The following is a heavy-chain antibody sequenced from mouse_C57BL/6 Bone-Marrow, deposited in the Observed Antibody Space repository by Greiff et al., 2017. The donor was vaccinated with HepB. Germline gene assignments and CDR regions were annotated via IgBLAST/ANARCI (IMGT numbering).Heavy chain of an antibody. CDR2: ISSGGST. CDR1: GFTFSSYA. Sequence: EVKLVESGGGLVKPGGSLKLSCAASGFTFSSYAMSWVRQTPEKRLEWVAFISSGGSTYYPDSVKGRFTIYRDNARNILYLQMSSLRSEDTAMYYCARGGITTSYAMDYWGQGTSVTVSS. D-gene: IGHD2-4*01. V-gene: IGHV5-6-5*01. J-gene: IGHJ4*01. CDR3: ARGGITTSYAMDY.